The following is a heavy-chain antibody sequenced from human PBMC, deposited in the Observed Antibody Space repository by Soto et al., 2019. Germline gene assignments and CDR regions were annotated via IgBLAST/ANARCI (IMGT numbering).Heavy chain of an antibody. J-gene: IGHJ4*02. Sequence: QLQLQESGPGLVKPSETLSLTCTVSGGSISSSSYYWGWIRQPPGKGLEWIGSIYYSGSTYYNPSLKSRVTISVDTSKNQFSLKLSSVTAADTAVYYCASLMNDYGDYASAYWGQGTLVTVSS. V-gene: IGHV4-39*01. D-gene: IGHD4-17*01. CDR1: GGSISSSSYY. CDR3: ASLMNDYGDYASAY. CDR2: IYYSGST.